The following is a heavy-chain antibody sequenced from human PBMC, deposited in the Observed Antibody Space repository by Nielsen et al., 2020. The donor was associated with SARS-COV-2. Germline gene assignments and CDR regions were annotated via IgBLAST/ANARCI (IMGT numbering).Heavy chain of an antibody. V-gene: IGHV3-23*01. CDR3: ARDAGTNFDY. Sequence: GESLKISCAASGFTFSSYAMSWVRQAPGKGLEWVSAISGSGGSTYYADSAKGRFTISRDNSKNTLYLQMNSLRAEDTAVYYCARDAGTNFDYWGQGTLVTVSS. CDR2: ISGSGGST. D-gene: IGHD3-10*01. CDR1: GFTFSSYA. J-gene: IGHJ4*02.